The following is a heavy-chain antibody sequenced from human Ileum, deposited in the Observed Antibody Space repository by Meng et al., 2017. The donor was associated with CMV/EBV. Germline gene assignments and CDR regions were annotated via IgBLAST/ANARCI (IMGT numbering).Heavy chain of an antibody. V-gene: IGHV4-39*01. CDR3: VMSGMSADGTFDY. Sequence: VSGGSMIRSRSYWGWIRQSPGKGLEWIGSSSYSGMTFYRPSFKSRVTVSVDTSKNQFSLNLNSVTAADSALYYCVMSGMSADGTFDYWGPGSLVTVSS. CDR2: SSYSGMT. D-gene: IGHD6-13*01. CDR1: GGSMIRSRSY. J-gene: IGHJ4*02.